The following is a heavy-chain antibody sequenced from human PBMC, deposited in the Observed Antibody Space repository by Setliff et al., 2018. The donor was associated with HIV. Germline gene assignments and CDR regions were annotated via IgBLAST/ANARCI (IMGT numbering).Heavy chain of an antibody. CDR1: GVSISYYH. CDR2: ISYTGNT. D-gene: IGHD3-10*01. Sequence: SETLSLTCTVSGVSISYYHWSWIRQPPGKGLEWIGYISYTGNTNYNPSLKSRVTISVDTSRSQFSLKLSSVTAADTAVYYCARGRDKYGPIDYWGQGTLVTVSS. J-gene: IGHJ4*02. CDR3: ARGRDKYGPIDY. V-gene: IGHV4-59*01.